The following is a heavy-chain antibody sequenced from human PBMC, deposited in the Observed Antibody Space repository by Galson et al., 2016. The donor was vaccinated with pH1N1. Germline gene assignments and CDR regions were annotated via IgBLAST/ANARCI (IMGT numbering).Heavy chain of an antibody. J-gene: IGHJ4*02. CDR1: GFTLSCCA. V-gene: IGHV3-30*04. CDR3: ARSRDFSFDY. CDR2: ISKDGNNV. D-gene: IGHD4-11*01. Sequence: LRLSCAASGFTLSCCAMHWVRQAPGKGLECVALISKDGNNVYYADSVKGRFTISRDSSNNTLYLQMNSLRTEDTAIYYCARSRDFSFDYWGQGALVAVAS.